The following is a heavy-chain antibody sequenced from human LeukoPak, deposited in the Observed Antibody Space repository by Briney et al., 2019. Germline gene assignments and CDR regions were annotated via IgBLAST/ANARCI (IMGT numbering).Heavy chain of an antibody. V-gene: IGHV3-74*01. J-gene: IGHJ4*02. CDR3: ARMFYYAFDF. Sequence: AGGSLRLSCAASGFTFSNYWMHWVRQAPGKGLVWVSRINSDGSGTIYADSVKGRFTISRDNAENTLYLQMNSLRAEDTAVYFCARMFYYAFDFWGQGTLVTVSS. D-gene: IGHD3-10*01. CDR1: GFTFSNYW. CDR2: INSDGSGT.